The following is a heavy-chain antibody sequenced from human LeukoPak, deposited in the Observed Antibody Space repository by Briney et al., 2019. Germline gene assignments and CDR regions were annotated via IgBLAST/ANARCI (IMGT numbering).Heavy chain of an antibody. D-gene: IGHD3-16*02. CDR1: GFTFGDYN. CDR3: AREKRFGGVSVLRGYYYMDV. Sequence: GGSLRLSCAASGFTFGDYNMRWVRQAPGKGLEWVANIKQDGSEKYYVDSVKGRFTISRDNAKDSLYLQMNSLRAEDTAVYYCAREKRFGGVSVLRGYYYMDVWGKGTTVTVSS. V-gene: IGHV3-7*01. J-gene: IGHJ6*03. CDR2: IKQDGSEK.